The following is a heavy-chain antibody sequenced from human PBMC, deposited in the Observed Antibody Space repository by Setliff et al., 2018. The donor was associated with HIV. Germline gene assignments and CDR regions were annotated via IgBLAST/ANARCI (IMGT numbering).Heavy chain of an antibody. CDR2: INPNSGGT. CDR1: GYTFTGYY. V-gene: IGHV1-2*06. D-gene: IGHD6-19*01. CDR3: ARDWVAGTSGYYYYMDV. J-gene: IGHJ6*03. Sequence: SVKVSCKASGYTFTGYYMHWVRQAPGQGLEWMGRINPNSGGTNYAQKFQGRVTMTRDTSISTAYMELSRLRSDDTAVYYCARDWVAGTSGYYYYMDVWGKGTTVTVSS.